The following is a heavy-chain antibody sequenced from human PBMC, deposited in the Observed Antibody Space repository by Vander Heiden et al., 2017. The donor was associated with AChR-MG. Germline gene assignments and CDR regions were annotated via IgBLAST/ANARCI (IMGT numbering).Heavy chain of an antibody. V-gene: IGHV4-4*07. CDR1: GDSISNYH. CDR3: ARRDGDF. CDR2: IFTSGAT. J-gene: IGHJ4*02. Sequence: QVQVQESGPGLVKPSATLSLPCTLSGDSISNYHWTWIRQSAGKGLEWIGRIFTSGATNYNPSLWGRVTMSLDTSKNQLSLRVTSVTVADTAVYFCARRDGDFWGQGTQVTVST.